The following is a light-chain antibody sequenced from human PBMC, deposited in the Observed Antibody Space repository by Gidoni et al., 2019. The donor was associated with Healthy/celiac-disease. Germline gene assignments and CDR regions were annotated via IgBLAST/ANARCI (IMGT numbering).Light chain of an antibody. CDR3: QQYNSPLT. V-gene: IGKV1-5*03. CDR2: KAS. J-gene: IGKJ4*01. Sequence: IQMTHSPAPLPASVGNRVPITCRTSQSISSSLAWYQKKPGNATKLLNYKASSLESGVPSRFSGRGSGKEFTLTISSLQPDDFATYYCQQYNSPLTFGGGTKVEIK. CDR1: QSISSS.